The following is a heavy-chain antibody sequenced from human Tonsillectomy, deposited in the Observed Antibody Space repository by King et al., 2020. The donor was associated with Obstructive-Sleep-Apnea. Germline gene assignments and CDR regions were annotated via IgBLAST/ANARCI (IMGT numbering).Heavy chain of an antibody. CDR1: GFTFSNYA. J-gene: IGHJ2*01. Sequence: VQLVESGGGLVQPGGSLRLSCAASGFTFSNYAMSWVRQAPGKGLEWVSAISGSGGSTYYADSVKGRFTISRDNSKNTLYLQMNSLRAEDTAVYYCAKILMGSGSYYSECWYFDLWGRGTLVTVSS. CDR3: AKILMGSGSYYSECWYFDL. D-gene: IGHD3-10*01. V-gene: IGHV3-23*04. CDR2: ISGSGGST.